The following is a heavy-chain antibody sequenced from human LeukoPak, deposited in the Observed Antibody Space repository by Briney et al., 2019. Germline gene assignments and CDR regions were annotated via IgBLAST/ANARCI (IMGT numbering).Heavy chain of an antibody. V-gene: IGHV3-7*01. D-gene: IGHD1-7*01. CDR3: ANEAGTTWGYYYYYYMDV. CDR1: GFTFSSYW. Sequence: GGSLRLSCAASGFTFSSYWMSWVRQAPGKGLEWVANIKQDGSEKYYVDSVKGRFTISRDNAKNSLYLQMNSLKAEDTAVYSCANEAGTTWGYYYYYYMDVWGKGTTVTVSS. CDR2: IKQDGSEK. J-gene: IGHJ6*03.